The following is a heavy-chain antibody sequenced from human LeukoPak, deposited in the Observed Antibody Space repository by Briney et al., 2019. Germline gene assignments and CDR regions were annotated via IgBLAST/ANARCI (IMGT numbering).Heavy chain of an antibody. V-gene: IGHV3-21*04. CDR1: GFTFSSYS. J-gene: IGHJ4*02. CDR3: ARSRHSYASTGFPHY. CDR2: ISSSSSYI. D-gene: IGHD3-22*01. Sequence: GGSLRLSCAASGFTFSSYSMNWVRQAPGKGLEWVSFISSSSSYIHYADSVKGRFTISRDNAKNSLYLQMNSLRAEDTALYYCARSRHSYASTGFPHYWGQGTLVTVSS.